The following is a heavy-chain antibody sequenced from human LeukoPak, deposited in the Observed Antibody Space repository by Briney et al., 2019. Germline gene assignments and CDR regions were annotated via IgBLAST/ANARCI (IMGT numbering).Heavy chain of an antibody. CDR1: GYTFTGYY. J-gene: IGHJ4*02. V-gene: IGHV1-2*04. CDR2: INPNSGGT. Sequence: ASVKVSCKASGYTFTGYYMHWVRPAPGQGLEWLGWINPNSGGTNYAQKFQGWVTMTRDTSISTAYMELSRLRSDDTAVYYCASGASSRTNAYRYWGQGTLVTVSS. CDR3: ASGASSRTNAYRY. D-gene: IGHD2-2*01.